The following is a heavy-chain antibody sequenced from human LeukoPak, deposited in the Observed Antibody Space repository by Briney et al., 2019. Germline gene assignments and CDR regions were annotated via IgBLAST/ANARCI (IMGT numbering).Heavy chain of an antibody. J-gene: IGHJ4*02. V-gene: IGHV4-34*01. CDR2: INHSGST. Sequence: PSETLSLTCAVYGGSFSGYYWSWIRQPPGKGLEWIGEINHSGSTNYNPSLKSRVTISVDTSKNQFSLKLSSVTAADTAVYYCARGPSAGGDFDYWGQGTLVTVSS. CDR3: ARGPSAGGDFDY. D-gene: IGHD3-10*01. CDR1: GGSFSGYY.